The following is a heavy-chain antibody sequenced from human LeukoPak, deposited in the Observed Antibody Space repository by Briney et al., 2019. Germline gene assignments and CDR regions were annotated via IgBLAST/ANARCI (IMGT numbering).Heavy chain of an antibody. J-gene: IGHJ4*02. D-gene: IGHD6-13*01. CDR2: INHSGST. V-gene: IGHV4-34*01. CDR1: GGSFSGYY. Sequence: SENLSLNCAVYGGSFSGYYWSWLRQPPGKGLEWIGEINHSGSTNYNPSLKSRVTISVDTSKNQFSLKLSSVTAADTAVYYCARGNSSSWQNFDYWGQGTLVTVSS. CDR3: ARGNSSSWQNFDY.